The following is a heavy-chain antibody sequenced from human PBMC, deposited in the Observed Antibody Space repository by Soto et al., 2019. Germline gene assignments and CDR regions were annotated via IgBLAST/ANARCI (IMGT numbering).Heavy chain of an antibody. CDR3: TVGGAGHPFDY. Sequence: SETLSLTCTVSGVSITSHYWTWIRQPPGKGLEWIGNIHYSGSTNYRPSLKGRVIISVDTSENQSSLKLSSVTTADTAVYYCTVGGAGHPFDYWGQGTLVTVSS. CDR1: GVSITSHY. V-gene: IGHV4-59*11. J-gene: IGHJ4*02. D-gene: IGHD3-16*01. CDR2: IHYSGST.